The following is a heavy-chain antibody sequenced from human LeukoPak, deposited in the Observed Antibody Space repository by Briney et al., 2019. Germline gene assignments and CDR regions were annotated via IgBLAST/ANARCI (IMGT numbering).Heavy chain of an antibody. CDR3: ARESLVVTAIDDAFDI. J-gene: IGHJ3*02. D-gene: IGHD2-21*02. CDR1: GYTFTSYG. Sequence: RASVKVSCKASGYTFTSYGISWVRQAPGQGLEWMGWISAYNGNTNYAQKLQGRVTMTTDTSTSTAYMELRSLRSDDTAVYYCARESLVVTAIDDAFDIWGQGTMVTVSS. V-gene: IGHV1-18*01. CDR2: ISAYNGNT.